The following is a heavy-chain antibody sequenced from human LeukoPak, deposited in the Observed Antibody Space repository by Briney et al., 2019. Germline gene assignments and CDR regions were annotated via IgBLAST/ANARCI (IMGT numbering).Heavy chain of an antibody. Sequence: GGPLRLSCAASGFTFSSYSMNWVRQAPGKGLEWVSSISSSSSYIYYADSVKGRFTTSRDNAKNSLYLQMNSLRAEDTAVYYCARDRYYDILTGYSHELDYWGQGTLVTVSS. D-gene: IGHD3-9*01. CDR1: GFTFSSYS. V-gene: IGHV3-21*01. J-gene: IGHJ4*02. CDR2: ISSSSSYI. CDR3: ARDRYYDILTGYSHELDY.